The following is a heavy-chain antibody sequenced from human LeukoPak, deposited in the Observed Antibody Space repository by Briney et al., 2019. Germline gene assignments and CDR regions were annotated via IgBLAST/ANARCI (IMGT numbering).Heavy chain of an antibody. CDR1: GFAFSTLT. CDR2: ISSTSSYI. Sequence: GGSLRLSCAASGFAFSTLTMNWVRQAPGKGLELVSSISSTSSYIYYADSVKGRFTISRDNSKNTLYLQMNSLRAEDTAVYYCARDRRGYSYGKPDYWGQGTLVTVSS. CDR3: ARDRRGYSYGKPDY. J-gene: IGHJ4*02. D-gene: IGHD5-18*01. V-gene: IGHV3-21*01.